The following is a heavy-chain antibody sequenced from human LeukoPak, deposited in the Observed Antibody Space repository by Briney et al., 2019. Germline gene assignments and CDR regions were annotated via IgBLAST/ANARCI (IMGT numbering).Heavy chain of an antibody. J-gene: IGHJ4*02. CDR2: VSYDGSSA. CDR1: GVTFSNYA. V-gene: IGHV3-30*04. Sequence: GRSLRLSCAASGVTFSNYAMHWVRQAPGKGLEWVAVVSYDGSSADYADSVKGRFTISRDNSKNTLDLQMSSLRVEDTAIYYCTREVTVTTTSSSDSWGQGTLVTVSS. D-gene: IGHD4-17*01. CDR3: TREVTVTTTSSSDS.